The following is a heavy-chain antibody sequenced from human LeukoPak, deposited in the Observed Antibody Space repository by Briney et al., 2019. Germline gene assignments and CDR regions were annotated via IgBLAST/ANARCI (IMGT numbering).Heavy chain of an antibody. CDR1: GYTFTSYG. V-gene: IGHV1-18*01. Sequence: ASVKVSCKASGYTFTSYGISWVRQAPGQGLEWMGWISAYNGNTNYAQKLQGRVTMTTDASTSTAYMELRSLRSDDTAVYYCARGVPLRYFDWVEGDPLDYWGQGTLVTVSS. D-gene: IGHD3-9*01. CDR2: ISAYNGNT. J-gene: IGHJ4*02. CDR3: ARGVPLRYFDWVEGDPLDY.